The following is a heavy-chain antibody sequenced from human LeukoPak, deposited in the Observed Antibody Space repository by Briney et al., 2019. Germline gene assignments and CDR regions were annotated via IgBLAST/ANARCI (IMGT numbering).Heavy chain of an antibody. Sequence: KSGGSLRLSCAASGFTFSSYRMNWVRQAPGKGQEWVSLISSNSSHTYNADSVKGRFTISRDNAKNSLYLEMNSLGVEDTAVYYCARTRDGYNFGPFDCWGQGTLVTVSS. CDR3: ARTRDGYNFGPFDC. V-gene: IGHV3-21*01. CDR2: ISSNSSHT. D-gene: IGHD5-24*01. J-gene: IGHJ4*02. CDR1: GFTFSSYR.